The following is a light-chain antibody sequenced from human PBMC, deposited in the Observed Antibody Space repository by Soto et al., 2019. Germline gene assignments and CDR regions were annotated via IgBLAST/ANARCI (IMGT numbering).Light chain of an antibody. Sequence: EIVLTQSPGTLSLSPGERATLSCRASQSVTSSYLAWYQQKPGQAPRLLIYGASSRATGLPDRFSGSGSGTDFTLTISRLEPEYFAVYYCQQYGSSPAFGGGTKVEIK. CDR3: QQYGSSPA. CDR1: QSVTSSY. V-gene: IGKV3-20*01. CDR2: GAS. J-gene: IGKJ4*01.